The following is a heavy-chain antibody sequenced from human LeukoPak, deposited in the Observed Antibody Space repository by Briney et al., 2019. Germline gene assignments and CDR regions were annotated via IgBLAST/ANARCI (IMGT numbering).Heavy chain of an antibody. V-gene: IGHV3-23*01. D-gene: IGHD6-13*01. CDR1: RFTFSSYA. J-gene: IGHJ1*01. CDR3: AKDKTPGYSSTRGFQH. CDR2: ISDSGGTT. Sequence: GGSLRLSCAASRFTFSSYAMGWVRQAPGKGLEGVSGISDSGGTTYYTDSVKGRFTISRDNSKNTLYLQMNSLRAEDTAVYYCAKDKTPGYSSTRGFQHWGQGTLVTVSS.